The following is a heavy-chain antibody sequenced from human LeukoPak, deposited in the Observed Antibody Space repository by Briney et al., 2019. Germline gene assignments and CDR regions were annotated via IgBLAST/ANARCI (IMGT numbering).Heavy chain of an antibody. CDR2: ISGSGGST. CDR3: AKDRGFWSGSTIDY. V-gene: IGHV3-23*01. J-gene: IGHJ4*02. CDR1: GFTFSSYA. D-gene: IGHD3-3*01. Sequence: PGGSLRLSCAASGFTFSSYAMSWVRQAPGKGLEWVSAISGSGGSTYYADSVKGRFTISRDNSKNTLYLQMNSLRAEDTAVYYCAKDRGFWSGSTIDYWGQRTLVTVSS.